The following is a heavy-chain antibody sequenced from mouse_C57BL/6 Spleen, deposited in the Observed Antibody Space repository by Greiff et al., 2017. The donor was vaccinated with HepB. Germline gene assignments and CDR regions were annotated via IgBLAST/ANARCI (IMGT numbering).Heavy chain of an antibody. J-gene: IGHJ3*01. CDR2: IHPNSGST. CDR1: GYTFTSYW. V-gene: IGHV1-64*01. Sequence: QVQLQQPGAELVKPGASVKLSCKASGYTFTSYWMPWVKQRPGQGLEWIGMIHPNSGSTNYNEKFKSKATLTVDKSSSTAYMQLSSLTSEDSAVYYCARSGWDGGFAYWGQGTLVTVSA. D-gene: IGHD4-1*01. CDR3: ARSGWDGGFAY.